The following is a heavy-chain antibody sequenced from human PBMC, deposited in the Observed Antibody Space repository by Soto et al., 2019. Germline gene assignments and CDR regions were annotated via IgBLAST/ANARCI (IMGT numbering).Heavy chain of an antibody. J-gene: IGHJ4*02. CDR2: VYRSGTT. CDR1: GGTINAYC. V-gene: IGHV4-59*03. D-gene: IGHD1-1*01. Sequence: TSETLPLTCTVSGGTINAYCGRWIRKPHGKGPEWIGYVYRSGTTNYNPSLGSRVTISLDTSKNQFSLKLNSVTAADTAVYYCATRPPGTTWVGVFDYCSQGTLVTGSS. CDR3: ATRPPGTTWVGVFDY.